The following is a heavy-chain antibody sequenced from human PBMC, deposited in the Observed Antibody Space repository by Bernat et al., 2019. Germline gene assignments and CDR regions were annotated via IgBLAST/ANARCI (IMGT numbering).Heavy chain of an antibody. CDR2: ISYDGTNK. D-gene: IGHD3-16*01. Sequence: QVQLVESGGGVVQPGRSLRLSCAASGFTFSRYTIHWVRQAPGKGLEWVAVISYDGTNKYYADSVKGRFTNSRDNSKNTLYLHMSSLRGEDTAVYYCARDQGDTDAWYLYYYYGMDVWGQGTPVTVSS. V-gene: IGHV3-30-3*01. CDR1: GFTFSRYT. CDR3: ARDQGDTDAWYLYYYYGMDV. J-gene: IGHJ6*02.